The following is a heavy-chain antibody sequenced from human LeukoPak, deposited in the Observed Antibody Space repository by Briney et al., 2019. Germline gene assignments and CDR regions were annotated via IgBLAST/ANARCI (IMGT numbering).Heavy chain of an antibody. CDR3: AKGAPGWKNWFDP. Sequence: PGGSPRLSCAASGFTFSNYAMSWVRQAPGKELEWVSGISGSGSGTYYADSVKGRFAISRDSSKNTLYLQLNSLRVEDTAVYYCAKGAPGWKNWFDPWGQGTLVTVSS. CDR2: ISGSGSGT. J-gene: IGHJ5*02. D-gene: IGHD1-1*01. V-gene: IGHV3-23*01. CDR1: GFTFSNYA.